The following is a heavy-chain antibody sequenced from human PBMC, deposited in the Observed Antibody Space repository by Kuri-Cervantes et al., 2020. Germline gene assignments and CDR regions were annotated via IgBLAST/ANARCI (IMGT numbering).Heavy chain of an antibody. CDR3: ARVLGPWGYYYGMDV. D-gene: IGHD3-16*01. CDR2: INPSGGST. V-gene: IGHV1-46*01. J-gene: IGHJ6*02. Sequence: ASVKVSCKASGYTFTSYYMHWVRQAPGQGLEWMGIINPSGGSTSYAQKFQGRVTMTRNTSISTAYMELSSLRSEDTAVYYCARVLGPWGYYYGMDVWGQGTTVTVSS. CDR1: GYTFTSYY.